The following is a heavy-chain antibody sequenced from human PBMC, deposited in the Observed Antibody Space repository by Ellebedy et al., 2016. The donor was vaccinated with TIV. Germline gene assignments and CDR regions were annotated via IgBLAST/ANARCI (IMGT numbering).Heavy chain of an antibody. CDR3: ARDEGVPINYRFDY. D-gene: IGHD5-24*01. CDR2: IKQDGSEK. V-gene: IGHV3-7*01. CDR1: GFTFSDYY. Sequence: PGGSLRLSCTASGFTFSDYYMSWIRQVPGKGLEWVANIKQDGSEKNYVGASVKGRFTISRDNAKNSLYLQMNSLRAEDTAVYYCARDEGVPINYRFDYWGQGTLVTVSS. J-gene: IGHJ4*02.